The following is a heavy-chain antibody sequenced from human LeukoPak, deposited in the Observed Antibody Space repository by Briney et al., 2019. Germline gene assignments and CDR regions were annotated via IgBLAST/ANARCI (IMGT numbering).Heavy chain of an antibody. J-gene: IGHJ4*02. CDR2: ISSSGSTI. CDR1: GFIFSSYG. D-gene: IGHD1-26*01. V-gene: IGHV3-48*01. Sequence: GGSLRLSCAASGFIFSSYGMNWVRQAPGKGLEWVSYISSSGSTIYYADSVKGRFTISRDNSKNTLYLQMNSLRAEDTAVYYCAKGEYSGSYYFDYWGQGTLVTVSS. CDR3: AKGEYSGSYYFDY.